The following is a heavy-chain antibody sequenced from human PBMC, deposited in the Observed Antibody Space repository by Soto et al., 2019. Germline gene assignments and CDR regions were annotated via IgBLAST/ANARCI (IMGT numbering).Heavy chain of an antibody. CDR1: GGSINSPNW. CDR3: GRAYSSGSPIDS. D-gene: IGHD6-19*01. J-gene: IGHJ4*02. Sequence: QVQLQESGPGLVKPSGTLSLTCAVSGGSINSPNWWNWVRQPPGKGLEWIGEIHHSGSSNYNPSLKSRLTLSVAKSRDELSLKLNTVTAADTAVYYCGRAYSSGSPIDSWGQGTLVTVSS. V-gene: IGHV4-4*02. CDR2: IHHSGSS.